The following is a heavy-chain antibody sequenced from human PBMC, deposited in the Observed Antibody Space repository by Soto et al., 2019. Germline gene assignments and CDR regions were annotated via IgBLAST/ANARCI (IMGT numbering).Heavy chain of an antibody. CDR2: IDWDDDK. D-gene: IGHD1-26*01. CDR1: GFSLSTSGMR. CDR3: ARMRGAEWSDAFDI. V-gene: IGHV2-70*04. Sequence: SGPTLVNPTQTLTLTCTFSGFSLSTSGMRVSWIRQPPGKALEWLARIDWDDDKFYSTSLKTRLTISKDTSKNQLVLTMTNMDPVDTATYYCARMRGAEWSDAFDIWGQRTMVTVSS. J-gene: IGHJ3*02.